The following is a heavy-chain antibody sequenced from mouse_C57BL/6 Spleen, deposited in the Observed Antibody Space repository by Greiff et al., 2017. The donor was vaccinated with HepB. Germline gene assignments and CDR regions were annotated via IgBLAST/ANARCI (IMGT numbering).Heavy chain of an antibody. J-gene: IGHJ1*03. CDR2: IDPNSGGT. CDR3: ARSGYYGSSYWYFDV. V-gene: IGHV1-72*01. Sequence: QVQLQQPGAELVKPGASVKLSCKASGYTFTSYWMHWVKQRPGRGLEWIGRIDPNSGGTKYNEKFKSKATLTVDKPSSTAYMQLSSLTSEDSAVYYCARSGYYGSSYWYFDVWGTWTTVTVSS. CDR1: GYTFTSYW. D-gene: IGHD1-1*01.